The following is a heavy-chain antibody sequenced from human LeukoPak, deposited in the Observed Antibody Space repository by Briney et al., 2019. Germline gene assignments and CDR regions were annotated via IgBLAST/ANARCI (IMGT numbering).Heavy chain of an antibody. CDR3: AGGRSSVLGY. V-gene: IGHV4-39*01. J-gene: IGHJ4*02. CDR2: IYYSGTT. D-gene: IGHD6-19*01. Sequence: PSETLSLTCTVSRGSISSSTYSWGWIRPPPGKGLEWIGSIYYSGTTYYNPSLKSRVTISADTSKNQFSLKLSSVTAADTAVYYCAGGRSSVLGYWGQGTLVTVSS. CDR1: RGSISSSTYS.